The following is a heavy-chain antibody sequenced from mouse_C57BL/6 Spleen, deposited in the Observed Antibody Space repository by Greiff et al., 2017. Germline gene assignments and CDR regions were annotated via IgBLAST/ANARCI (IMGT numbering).Heavy chain of an antibody. CDR1: GYTFTSYW. CDR2: IDPSDSET. J-gene: IGHJ3*01. Sequence: VQLQQPGAELVRPGSSVKLSCKASGYTFTSYWMHWVKQRPIQGLEWIGNIDPSDSETHYNQKFKDKATLTVDKSSSTAYMQLSSLTSEDSAVYYCARRAIYDGYEAWFAYWGQGTLVTVSA. V-gene: IGHV1-52*01. CDR3: ARRAIYDGYEAWFAY. D-gene: IGHD2-3*01.